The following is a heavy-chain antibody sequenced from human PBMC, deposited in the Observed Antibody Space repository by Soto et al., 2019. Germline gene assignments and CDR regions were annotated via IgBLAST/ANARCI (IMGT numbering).Heavy chain of an antibody. J-gene: IGHJ6*02. CDR3: AAARGYFEWLFPYYHYGMAS. Sequence: SETLSLTCTVSGGSVSSGSYYWSWIRQPPGKGLEWIGYIYYSGSTNYNPSLKSRVTISVDTSKNQFSLKLSSVTAADKAVYYCAAARGYFEWLFPYYHYGMASRGQRTTCTVSS. D-gene: IGHD3-9*01. CDR2: IYYSGST. V-gene: IGHV4-61*01. CDR1: GGSVSSGSYY.